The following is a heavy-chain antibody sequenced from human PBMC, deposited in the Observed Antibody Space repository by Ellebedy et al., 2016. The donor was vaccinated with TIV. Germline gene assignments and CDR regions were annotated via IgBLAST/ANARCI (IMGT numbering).Heavy chain of an antibody. D-gene: IGHD3-22*01. J-gene: IGHJ4*02. V-gene: IGHV3-23*01. CDR1: GFTFSSYA. Sequence: GESLKISXAASGFTFSSYAMSWVRQAPGKGLEWVSAISGSGGSTYYADPVKGRFTISRDNSKNTLYLQMNSLRAEDTAVYYCAKPLYYYDSSGYYYVPFDYWGQGTLVTVSS. CDR2: ISGSGGST. CDR3: AKPLYYYDSSGYYYVPFDY.